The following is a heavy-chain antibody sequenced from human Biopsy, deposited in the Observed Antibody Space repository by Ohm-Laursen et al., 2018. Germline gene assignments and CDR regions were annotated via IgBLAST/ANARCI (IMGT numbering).Heavy chain of an antibody. CDR1: GGTFINYA. D-gene: IGHD1-26*01. CDR3: ARGPHSGSHSCFDY. Sequence: SVKVSCKASGGTFINYAISWARQPPGQGLEWMGGIISMFGMANYAQMFQGRVTISADESTSTSYMELSSLTTEDTAIYYCARGPHSGSHSCFDYWGRGALVSVSS. CDR2: IISMFGMA. J-gene: IGHJ4*02. V-gene: IGHV1-69*13.